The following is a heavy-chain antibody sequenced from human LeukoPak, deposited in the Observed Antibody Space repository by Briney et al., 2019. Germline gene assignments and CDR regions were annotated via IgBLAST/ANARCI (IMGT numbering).Heavy chain of an antibody. CDR2: ISAYNGNT. CDR3: ARSGVPAATSYYYYYMDV. J-gene: IGHJ6*03. D-gene: IGHD2-2*01. V-gene: IGHV1-18*01. Sequence: ASVKVSCKASGYTLTSYGISWVRQAPGQGLEWMGWISAYNGNTNYAQKLQGRVTMTTDTSTSTAYMELRSLRSDDTAVYYCARSGVPAATSYYYYYMDVWGKGTTVTVSS. CDR1: GYTLTSYG.